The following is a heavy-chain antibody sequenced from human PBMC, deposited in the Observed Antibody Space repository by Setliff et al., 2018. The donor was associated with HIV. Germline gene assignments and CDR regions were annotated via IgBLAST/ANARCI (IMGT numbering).Heavy chain of an antibody. J-gene: IGHJ5*02. Sequence: PSETLSVTCAVSGGSISSSNWWSWVRQPPGKGLEWIGEIYHSGSTNYNPSLKSRVTISVDKSKNQFSLKLSSVTAADTAVYYCARKTTYYYGSGSYSAWGQGTLVTVSS. CDR1: GGSISSSNW. V-gene: IGHV4-4*02. CDR3: ARKTTYYYGSGSYSA. CDR2: IYHSGST. D-gene: IGHD3-10*01.